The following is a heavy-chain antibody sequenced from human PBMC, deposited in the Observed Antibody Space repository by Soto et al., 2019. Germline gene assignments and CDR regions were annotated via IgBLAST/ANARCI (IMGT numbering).Heavy chain of an antibody. D-gene: IGHD2-15*01. Sequence: ASVKVSCKASGYTFTSYGISWVRQAPGQGLEWMGWISAYNGNTNYAQKLQGRVTMTTDTSTSTAYMELRSLRSDDTAVYYCAKEAYCSGGSCYLGAFDIWGQGTMVTVSS. J-gene: IGHJ3*02. CDR2: ISAYNGNT. CDR3: AKEAYCSGGSCYLGAFDI. V-gene: IGHV1-18*01. CDR1: GYTFTSYG.